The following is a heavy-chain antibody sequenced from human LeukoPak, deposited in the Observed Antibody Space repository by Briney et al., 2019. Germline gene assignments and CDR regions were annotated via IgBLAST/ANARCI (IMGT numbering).Heavy chain of an antibody. Sequence: GGSLRLSCAASGFTFSSYRMSWVRQAPGKGLEWVANIKQDGSEKYYVDSVKGRFTISRDNAKNSLYLQMNSLRAEDTAVYYCARVRVVPAAQPGDAFDIWGQGTMVTVSS. D-gene: IGHD2-2*01. CDR3: ARVRVVPAAQPGDAFDI. J-gene: IGHJ3*02. V-gene: IGHV3-7*01. CDR2: IKQDGSEK. CDR1: GFTFSSYR.